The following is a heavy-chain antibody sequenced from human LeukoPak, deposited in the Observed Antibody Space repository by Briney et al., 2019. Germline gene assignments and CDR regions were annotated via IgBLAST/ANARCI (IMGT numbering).Heavy chain of an antibody. J-gene: IGHJ4*02. CDR2: INPSSGGT. Sequence: GASVKVSCKASGYTFTGYYMHWVRQAPGQGLEWMGWINPSSGGTNYAQKFQGRVTMTRDTSISAAYMELSRLRSDDTAVYYCAREAITIFGVVIIPINPYYFDYWGQGTLVTVSS. V-gene: IGHV1-2*02. CDR3: AREAITIFGVVIIPINPYYFDY. D-gene: IGHD3-3*01. CDR1: GYTFTGYY.